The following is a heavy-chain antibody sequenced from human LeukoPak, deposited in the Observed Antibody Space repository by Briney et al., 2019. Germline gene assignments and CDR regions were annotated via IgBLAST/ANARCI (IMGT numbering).Heavy chain of an antibody. J-gene: IGHJ4*02. D-gene: IGHD6-19*01. V-gene: IGHV4-34*01. CDR3: ARRRLYGGRYRWVYFDY. CDR2: INHSGST. Sequence: KSSETLSLTCAVYGGSFSGYYWSWIRQPPGKGLEWIGEINHSGSTNYNPSLKSRVTISVDTSKNQFSLELSSVTAADTAVYYCARRRLYGGRYRWVYFDYWGQGTLVTVSS. CDR1: GGSFSGYY.